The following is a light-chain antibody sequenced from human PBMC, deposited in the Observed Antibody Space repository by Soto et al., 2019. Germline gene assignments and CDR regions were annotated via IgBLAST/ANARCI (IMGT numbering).Light chain of an antibody. CDR2: DVS. V-gene: IGLV2-14*03. CDR1: SSDVGGCNY. CDR3: SSYTASSTDV. J-gene: IGLJ1*01. Sequence: QSALTQPASVSGSPGQSITISCTGTSSDVGGCNYVSWYQHHPGKAPKLMIFDVSNRPSGVPNRCSGSKSGNTASLTISGGQAEDEADEYCSSYTASSTDVFGAGTKLTVL.